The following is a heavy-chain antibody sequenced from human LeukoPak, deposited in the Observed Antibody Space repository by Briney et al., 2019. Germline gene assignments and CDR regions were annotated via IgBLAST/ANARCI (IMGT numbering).Heavy chain of an antibody. Sequence: ASVKVSCKASGYRFTSYGISWVRQAPGQGLEWMGWISAYNGNTNYAQKLQGRVTMTTDTSTSTAYMKLRSLRSDDTAVYYCARGGDGDILTGLVFDYWGQGTLVTVSS. D-gene: IGHD3-9*01. V-gene: IGHV1-18*01. CDR1: GYRFTSYG. J-gene: IGHJ4*02. CDR3: ARGGDGDILTGLVFDY. CDR2: ISAYNGNT.